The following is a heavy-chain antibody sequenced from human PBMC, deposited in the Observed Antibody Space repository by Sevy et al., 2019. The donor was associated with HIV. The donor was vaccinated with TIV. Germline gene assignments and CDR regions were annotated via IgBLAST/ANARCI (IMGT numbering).Heavy chain of an antibody. Sequence: GGSLRLSCAASGFTFSSYAMSWVRQAPGKGLEWVSAISDGGDSTYYADSVKGRFTISRDNSKNTLYLQMNSLRAEDTAVYYCARVGAMGQGSAPFDYWGQGTLVTVSS. CDR2: ISDGGDST. CDR3: ARVGAMGQGSAPFDY. V-gene: IGHV3-23*01. CDR1: GFTFSSYA. D-gene: IGHD3-10*01. J-gene: IGHJ4*02.